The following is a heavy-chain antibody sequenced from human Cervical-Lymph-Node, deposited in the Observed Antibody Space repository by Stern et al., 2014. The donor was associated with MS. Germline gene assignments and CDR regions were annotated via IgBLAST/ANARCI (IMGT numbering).Heavy chain of an antibody. D-gene: IGHD3-10*01. CDR1: GGSISSGDYY. J-gene: IGHJ2*01. CDR3: ARDREGEGITYSWYFDL. CDR2: IYYSWDT. V-gene: IGHV4-30-4*01. Sequence: QVQLQESGPGLVRPSQTLSLTCTVSGGSISSGDYYWSWLRQPPGKGLEWIGYIYYSWDTYYNPSLDSRVTISVDPSKTQSSLTLNSVTAADTAVYYCARDREGEGITYSWYFDLWGRGTLVTVSS.